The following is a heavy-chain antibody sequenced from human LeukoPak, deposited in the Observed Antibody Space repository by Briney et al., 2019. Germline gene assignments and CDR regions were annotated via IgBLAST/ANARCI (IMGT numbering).Heavy chain of an antibody. Sequence: PWETLSLTCTVSGGSISSDGYYWSWIRQHPGKVLESIGYIYYSGSTYYNPSLKSRVTISVDASKNQFSLKLSFVTAGDTAVYYCARGLPAYDFWSGYTADYFDSWGQGTLVTASS. CDR3: ARGLPAYDFWSGYTADYFDS. D-gene: IGHD3-3*01. V-gene: IGHV4-31*03. J-gene: IGHJ4*02. CDR2: IYYSGST. CDR1: GGSISSDGYY.